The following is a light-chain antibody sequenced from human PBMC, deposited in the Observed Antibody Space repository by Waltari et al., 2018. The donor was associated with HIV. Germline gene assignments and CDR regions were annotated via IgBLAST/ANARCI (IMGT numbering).Light chain of an antibody. Sequence: SYVLTQPPSVSVAPGQTARITRGGDHLGSKGVHWYQKKPSQAPVLVVYDDSDRPSGIPERFSGSSSWNTATLTISRVEAGDEADFYCQVWDSSTDLRVFGGGTKLTVL. CDR2: DDS. V-gene: IGLV3-21*02. J-gene: IGLJ2*01. CDR1: HLGSKG. CDR3: QVWDSSTDLRV.